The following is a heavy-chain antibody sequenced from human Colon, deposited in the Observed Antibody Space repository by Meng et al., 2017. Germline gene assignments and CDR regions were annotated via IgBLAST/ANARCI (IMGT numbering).Heavy chain of an antibody. CDR1: GASSTTRNW. CDR3: ARGGDWGFDY. CDR2: VFHTGGT. D-gene: IGHD3-16*01. V-gene: IGHV4-4*03. J-gene: IGHJ4*02. Sequence: QGPLQGSGPGLVKPPETLSLTCAVSGASSTTRNWWNWVRQAPGKGLEWIGDVFHTGGTSYNPSLESRLTISVDRSKNQFYLNLRSVTAADTATYYCARGGDWGFDYWGPGTLVTVSS.